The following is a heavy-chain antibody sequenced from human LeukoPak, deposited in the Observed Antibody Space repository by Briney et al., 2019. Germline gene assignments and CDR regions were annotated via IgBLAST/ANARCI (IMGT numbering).Heavy chain of an antibody. CDR2: IWYDGSNK. CDR1: GFTFSSYG. D-gene: IGHD6-13*01. Sequence: PGGSLRLSCAASGFTFSSYGMHWVRQAPGKGLEWVAVIWYDGSNKYYADSVKGRFTISRDNSKNTLYLQMNSLRAEDTAVYYCARVGSSSWFNYYYGMDVWGQGTTVTVSS. V-gene: IGHV3-33*08. CDR3: ARVGSSSWFNYYYGMDV. J-gene: IGHJ6*02.